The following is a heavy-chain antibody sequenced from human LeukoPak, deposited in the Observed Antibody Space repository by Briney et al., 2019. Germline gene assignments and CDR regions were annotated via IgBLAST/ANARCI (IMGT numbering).Heavy chain of an antibody. J-gene: IGHJ4*02. V-gene: IGHV3-43*02. CDR2: ISGDGGST. CDR1: GFTFDDYA. D-gene: IGHD3-22*01. Sequence: GGSLRLSCAASGFTFDDYAMHWVRQAPGKGLEWVSLISGDGGSTYYADSVKGRFTISRDNSKNSLYLQMNSLRTEDTALYYCAKEANYYDSSGLDDYWGQGTLVTVSS. CDR3: AKEANYYDSSGLDDY.